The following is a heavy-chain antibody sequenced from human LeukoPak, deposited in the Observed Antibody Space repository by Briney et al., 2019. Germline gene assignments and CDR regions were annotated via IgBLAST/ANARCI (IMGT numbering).Heavy chain of an antibody. CDR2: ISAYNGNT. Sequence: ASVKVSCKASGYTFTSYGISWVRQAPGQGLERMGWISAYNGNTNYAQKLQGRVTMSTDTSTSTAYMELRSLRSDDTAVYYCARDAAIAAAGTEDYYYYYGMDVWGQGTTVTVSS. D-gene: IGHD6-13*01. V-gene: IGHV1-18*01. J-gene: IGHJ6*02. CDR1: GYTFTSYG. CDR3: ARDAAIAAAGTEDYYYYYGMDV.